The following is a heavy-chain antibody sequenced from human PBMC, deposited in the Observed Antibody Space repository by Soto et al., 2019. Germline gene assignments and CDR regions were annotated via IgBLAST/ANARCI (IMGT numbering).Heavy chain of an antibody. CDR2: IIPILGIA. D-gene: IGHD2-15*01. V-gene: IGHV1-69*04. Sequence: SVKVSCKASGGTFSSYTISWVRQAPGQGLEWMGRIIPILGIANYAQRFQGRVTITADKSTSTAYMELSSLRSEDTAVYYCARDGYCSGGSCYSRGAFDIWGQGTMVTVSS. J-gene: IGHJ3*02. CDR3: ARDGYCSGGSCYSRGAFDI. CDR1: GGTFSSYT.